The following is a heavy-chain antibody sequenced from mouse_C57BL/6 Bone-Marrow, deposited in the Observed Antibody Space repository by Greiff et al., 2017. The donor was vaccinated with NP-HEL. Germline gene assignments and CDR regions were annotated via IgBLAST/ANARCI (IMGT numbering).Heavy chain of an antibody. V-gene: IGHV2-2*01. Sequence: VQVVESGPGLVQPSQRLSITCTVSGFSFTSYGVHWVRQSPGKGLEWLGVIWSGGSTDYNAAFISRLSISKDNSKSQVFFRMNSLQADDTAIYYCARDGNDGGNDFDYWGQGTTLTVSS. D-gene: IGHD2-2*01. CDR3: ARDGNDGGNDFDY. J-gene: IGHJ2*01. CDR2: IWSGGST. CDR1: GFSFTSYG.